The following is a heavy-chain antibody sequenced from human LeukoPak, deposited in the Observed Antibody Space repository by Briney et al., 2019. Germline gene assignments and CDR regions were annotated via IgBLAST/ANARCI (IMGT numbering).Heavy chain of an antibody. D-gene: IGHD5-18*01. J-gene: IGHJ4*02. CDR2: ITSSSSTI. CDR1: GFTFSSYW. CDR3: ARVWDGYSGEDY. V-gene: IGHV3-48*01. Sequence: GGSLRLSCAASGFTFSSYWMSWVRQAPGKGLECISYITSSSSTIHYADSVKGRFTISRDNAKKSLYLQMNSLRADDTAVYYCARVWDGYSGEDYWGQGTLVTVSS.